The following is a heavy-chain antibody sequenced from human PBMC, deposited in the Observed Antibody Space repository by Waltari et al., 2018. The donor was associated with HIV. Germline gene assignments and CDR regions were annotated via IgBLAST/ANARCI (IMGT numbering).Heavy chain of an antibody. CDR3: AKDYSGSYTRGYSDY. J-gene: IGHJ4*02. V-gene: IGHV3-23*01. CDR1: GFTFINYA. CDR2: ISGSGGST. Sequence: EVQLLESGGGLGQPGGSLRLSCAASGFTFINYAMRWVRQAPGKGLEWVSGISGSGGSTYYADSVKGRFTISRDNSKNTLYLQMNSLRADDTALYYCAKDYSGSYTRGYSDYWGQGTLVTVSS. D-gene: IGHD1-26*01.